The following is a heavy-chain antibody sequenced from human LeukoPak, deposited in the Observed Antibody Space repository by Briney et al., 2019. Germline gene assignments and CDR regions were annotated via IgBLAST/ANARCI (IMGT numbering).Heavy chain of an antibody. Sequence: SETLSLTCTVSGDSITNNNCYWGWVRQPPGKGLEWIGSVYYSGNTYYNASLKSQVSISIDTSKNQFSLRLTSVTAADTAVYYCARQTGSGLFILPGGQGTLVTVSS. CDR2: VYYSGNT. CDR1: GDSITNNNCY. V-gene: IGHV4-39*01. CDR3: ARQTGSGLFILP. D-gene: IGHD3/OR15-3a*01. J-gene: IGHJ4*02.